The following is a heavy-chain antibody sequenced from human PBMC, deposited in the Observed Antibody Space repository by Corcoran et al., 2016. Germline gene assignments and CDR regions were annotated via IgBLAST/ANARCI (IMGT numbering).Heavy chain of an antibody. V-gene: IGHV1-18*01. CDR2: ISAYNGNT. J-gene: IGHJ5*02. CDR3: ARDATAYCGGDCYSNWCDP. CDR1: GYTFTSYG. Sequence: QVQLVQSGAEVKKPGASVKVSCKASGYTFTSYGISWVRQAPGQGLEWMGWISAYNGNTNYAQKLQGRVTMTTDTSTSTAYMELRSLRSDDTAVYYCARDATAYCGGDCYSNWCDPWGQGTLVTVSS. D-gene: IGHD2-21*02.